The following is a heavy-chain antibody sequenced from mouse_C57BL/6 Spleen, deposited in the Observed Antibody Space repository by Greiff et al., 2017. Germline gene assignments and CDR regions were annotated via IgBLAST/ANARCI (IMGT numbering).Heavy chain of an antibody. CDR3: AMTSWFDY. V-gene: IGHV1-74*01. CDR2: IHPSASDT. CDR1: GYTFTSYW. Sequence: VQLQQPGAELVKPGASVTVSCKASGYTFTSYWMHWVKQRPGQGLEWIGRIHPSASDTTYNQKFKGKATLTVDKSSSTAYMQLSSRTYENSAVYYSAMTSWFDYWGQGTLVTVSA. J-gene: IGHJ3*01.